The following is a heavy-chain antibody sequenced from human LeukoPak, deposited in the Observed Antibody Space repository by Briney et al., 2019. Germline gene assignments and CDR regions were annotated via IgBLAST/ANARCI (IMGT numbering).Heavy chain of an antibody. J-gene: IGHJ4*02. V-gene: IGHV4-59*08. D-gene: IGHD1-26*01. CDR3: ARHRVSGSSAYYFDY. CDR1: GGSISSYY. CDR2: IYYSGST. Sequence: PSETLSLTCTVSGGSISSYYWSWIRQPPGKGLEWIGYIYYSGSTNYNPSLKSRVTISVDTSKNQFSLKLSSVTAADTAVYYCARHRVSGSSAYYFDYWGQGTLVTVSS.